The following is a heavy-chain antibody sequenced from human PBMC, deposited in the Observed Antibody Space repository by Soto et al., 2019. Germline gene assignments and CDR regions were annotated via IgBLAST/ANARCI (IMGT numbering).Heavy chain of an antibody. CDR2: IYYTGST. J-gene: IGHJ4*02. D-gene: IGHD6-13*01. CDR3: ARGGGSSWYEY. V-gene: IGHV4-59*01. Sequence: SETLSLTCTVSGASISSYYWSWIRQPPGKGLEWIGYIYYTGSTNYNPSLKSRVTISVDTSRTHFSLKLSSVTAADSALYYCARGGGSSWYEYWGQGTLVT. CDR1: GASISSYY.